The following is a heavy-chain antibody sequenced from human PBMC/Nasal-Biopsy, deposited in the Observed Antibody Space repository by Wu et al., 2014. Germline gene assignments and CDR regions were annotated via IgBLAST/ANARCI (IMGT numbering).Heavy chain of an antibody. D-gene: IGHD3-10*01. CDR1: GFIFSSYM. CDR2: ISYDGSNK. J-gene: IGHJ3*02. CDR3: ARVRFRGRGDASDI. V-gene: IGHV3-30-3*01. Sequence: LRLSCAASGFIFSSYMMHWVRQAPGKGLEWVAGISYDGSNKYYADSVKGRFTMARDDSKNTLYLQMNSLRAEDTAVYYCARVRFRGRGDASDIWGQGTMVTVSS.